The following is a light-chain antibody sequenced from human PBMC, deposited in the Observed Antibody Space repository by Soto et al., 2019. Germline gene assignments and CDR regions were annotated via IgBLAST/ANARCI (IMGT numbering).Light chain of an antibody. V-gene: IGKV3-15*01. J-gene: IGKJ1*01. CDR2: GAS. Sequence: EIVMTHSLATLSVSPGERATLFCRASQSVSSNLAWYQQKPGQAPRLLIYGASTRATGIPARFSGSGSGTEFTLTISSLKSEDFAVYYCQQYNNWPPWTFGQGTKVDXK. CDR3: QQYNNWPPWT. CDR1: QSVSSN.